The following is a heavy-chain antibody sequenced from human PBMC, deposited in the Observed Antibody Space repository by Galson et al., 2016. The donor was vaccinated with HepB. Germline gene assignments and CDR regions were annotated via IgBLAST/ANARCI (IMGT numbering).Heavy chain of an antibody. CDR3: ARAVSWDYGDYAGY. V-gene: IGHV3-21*01. CDR1: GFTFSSYS. D-gene: IGHD4-17*01. Sequence: SLRLSCAASGFTFSSYSMNWVRQAPGKGLEWVSCISSSGYIYYGDSVKGRITISRDTAKNSLYLQMNSLRAEDTAVYYCARAVSWDYGDYAGYWGQGTLVTVSS. CDR2: ISSSGYI. J-gene: IGHJ4*02.